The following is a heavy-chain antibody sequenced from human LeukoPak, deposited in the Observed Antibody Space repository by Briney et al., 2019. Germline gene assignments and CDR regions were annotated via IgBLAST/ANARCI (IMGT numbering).Heavy chain of an antibody. CDR1: GFTVSSNY. CDR3: ARLAGFEIDP. J-gene: IGHJ5*02. Sequence: GGSLRLSCAASGFTVSSNYMSWVRQAPGKGLEWVSYISSSGSTIYYADSVKGRFTISRDNAKNSLYLQMNSLRAEDTAVYYCARLAGFEIDPWGQGTLVTVSS. CDR2: ISSSGSTI. D-gene: IGHD2-15*01. V-gene: IGHV3-11*04.